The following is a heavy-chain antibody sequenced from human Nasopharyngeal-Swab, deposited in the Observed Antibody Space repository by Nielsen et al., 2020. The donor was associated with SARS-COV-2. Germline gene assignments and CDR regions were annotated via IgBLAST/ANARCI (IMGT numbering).Heavy chain of an antibody. CDR3: ARPMRPMGHYYFGMDV. V-gene: IGHV5-51*01. CDR1: GYTFTTYW. J-gene: IGHJ6*02. Sequence: GESLKISCAASGYTFTTYWIGWVRQMPGTGLEWMGIIYPGDSHTRYSPSFQGQVTISVDKYSSTAYLQWSSLKASDTAIYYCARPMRPMGHYYFGMDVWGQGTTVTVSS. D-gene: IGHD1-26*01. CDR2: IYPGDSHT.